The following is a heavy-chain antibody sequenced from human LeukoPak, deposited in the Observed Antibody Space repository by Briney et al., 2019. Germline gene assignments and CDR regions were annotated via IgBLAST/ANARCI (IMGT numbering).Heavy chain of an antibody. D-gene: IGHD6-19*01. Sequence: QPGGSLRLSCAASGFSFSGYSMNWVRQAPGKGLEWVSYISSSSSAIYYADSVKGRFTISRDNAKNSLYLQMNSLRDEDTAVYYCARVGIAVAQFFDYWGQGTLVTVSS. J-gene: IGHJ4*02. V-gene: IGHV3-48*02. CDR3: ARVGIAVAQFFDY. CDR2: ISSSSSAI. CDR1: GFSFSGYS.